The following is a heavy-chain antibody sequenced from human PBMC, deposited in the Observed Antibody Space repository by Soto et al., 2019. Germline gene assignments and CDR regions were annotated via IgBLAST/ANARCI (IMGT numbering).Heavy chain of an antibody. V-gene: IGHV3-21*06. CDR1: GFAFRSYG. D-gene: IGHD3-9*01. CDR2: ISTSSSAI. J-gene: IGHJ6*02. Sequence: GGSLRLSCIASGFAFRSYGMNWVRQAPGKGLEWVSSISTSSSAIYYTDSVKGRFTISRDNARNSLYLQMKSLRAEDTAVYFCARDGADYDILTGYYDYYYHGMDVWGQGTTVTVSS. CDR3: ARDGADYDILTGYYDYYYHGMDV.